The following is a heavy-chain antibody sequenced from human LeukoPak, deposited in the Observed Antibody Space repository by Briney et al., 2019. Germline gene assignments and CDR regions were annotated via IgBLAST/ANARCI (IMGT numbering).Heavy chain of an antibody. J-gene: IGHJ4*02. CDR3: ARAKSRSSTCYLGH. V-gene: IGHV1-2*02. D-gene: IGHD6-13*01. CDR2: INPYSGAT. Sequence: ASVKVSCKASGFPFNDYFIHWVRQAPGQGLQWMGWINPYSGATNFGQNFRARVSFTRDASIATVFMELKSLTSDDTAIYYCARAKSRSSTCYLGHWGQGTLVTVSS. CDR1: GFPFNDYF.